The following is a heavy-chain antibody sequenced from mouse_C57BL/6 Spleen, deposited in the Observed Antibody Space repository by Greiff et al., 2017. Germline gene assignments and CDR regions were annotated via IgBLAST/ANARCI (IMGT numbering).Heavy chain of an antibody. CDR3: ARRATVVEYYFDY. CDR2: IYPGSGST. D-gene: IGHD1-1*01. CDR1: FYTFTSYW. V-gene: IGHV1-55*01. J-gene: IGHJ2*01. Sequence: QVQLKQPAAALFPPFAPLPLSFNSSFYTFTSYWITWVKQRPGQGLEWIGDIYPGSGSTNYNEKFKSKATLTVDTSSSTAYMQLSSLTSEDSAVYYCARRATVVEYYFDYWGQGTTLTVSS.